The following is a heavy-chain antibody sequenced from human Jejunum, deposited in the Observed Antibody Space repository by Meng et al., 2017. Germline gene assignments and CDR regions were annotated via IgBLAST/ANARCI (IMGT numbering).Heavy chain of an antibody. Sequence: GGSLRLSCTSSGFTFGDYLVSWFRQAPGKGLEWVGLIRSRGYGGSTDYAASVQGRFTLSRDDSKGIAYLQMNSLKTEDTAIYYCSRGSRSMITFGGVVLPYNFDSWGQGTLVTVSS. J-gene: IGHJ4*02. D-gene: IGHD3-16*01. V-gene: IGHV3-49*03. CDR2: IRSRGYGGST. CDR1: GFTFGDYL. CDR3: SRGSRSMITFGGVVLPYNFDS.